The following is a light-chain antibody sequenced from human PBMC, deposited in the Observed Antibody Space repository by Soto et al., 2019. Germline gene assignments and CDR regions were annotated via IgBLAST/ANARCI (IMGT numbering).Light chain of an antibody. CDR3: QVWDISSGHVV. V-gene: IGLV3-21*01. Sequence: SYELTQPPSVSVAPGKTASVACGGSNIGSRSVHWYQKKSGQAPVLVMYYDSDRPSGISERFSGSNSGNTATLTISRVEAGDEADYYCQVWDISSGHVVVGGGTKLTVL. CDR2: YDS. J-gene: IGLJ3*02. CDR1: NIGSRS.